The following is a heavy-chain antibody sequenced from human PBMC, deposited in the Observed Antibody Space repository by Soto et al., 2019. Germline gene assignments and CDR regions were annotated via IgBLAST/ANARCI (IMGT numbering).Heavy chain of an antibody. Sequence: ASVKVSCKASGYTFTSYDINWVRQATGQGLEWMGWMNPNSGNPGYAQKFQGRVTKTRNTSISTAYMELMSLRSEDTAVYYCARSPSKRRNTARPINYFDYWGQGTLVTVSS. J-gene: IGHJ4*02. CDR2: MNPNSGNP. CDR3: ARSPSKRRNTARPINYFDY. V-gene: IGHV1-8*01. D-gene: IGHD5-18*01. CDR1: GYTFTSYD.